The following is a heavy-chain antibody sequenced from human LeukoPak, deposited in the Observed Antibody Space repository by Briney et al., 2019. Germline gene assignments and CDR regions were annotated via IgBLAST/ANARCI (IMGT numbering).Heavy chain of an antibody. CDR3: AKDIRGSGNYGWFDP. V-gene: IGHV3-23*01. J-gene: IGHJ5*02. D-gene: IGHD3-10*01. CDR2: ISDSGGIT. CDR1: GGSISSGGYY. Sequence: PSETLSLTCTVSGGSISSGGYYWSWVRQAPGKGLEWVAAISDSGGITYYVDSVRGRFIISRDNSKNTLYLQMNSLRAEDTAVYYCAKDIRGSGNYGWFDPWGQGTLVTASS.